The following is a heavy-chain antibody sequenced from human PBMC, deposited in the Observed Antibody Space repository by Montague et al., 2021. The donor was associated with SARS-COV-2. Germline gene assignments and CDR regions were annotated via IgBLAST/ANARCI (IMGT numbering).Heavy chain of an antibody. CDR1: GGSISSSSYY. CDR2: IYYRGST. CDR3: ATQEDPSGWIPGPFDF. Sequence: SETLSLTCTVSGGSISSSSYYWAWICQPPGKGLEWIGSIYYRGSTYYNPSLKSRVFISVDTSKNQLSPTLTSVTAADTAVYYCATQEDPSGWIPGPFDFWGQGTLLTVSS. D-gene: IGHD6-19*01. J-gene: IGHJ4*02. V-gene: IGHV4-39*01.